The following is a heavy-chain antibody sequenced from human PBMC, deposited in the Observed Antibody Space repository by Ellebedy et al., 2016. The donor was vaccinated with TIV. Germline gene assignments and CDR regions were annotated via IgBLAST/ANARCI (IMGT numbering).Heavy chain of an antibody. D-gene: IGHD5-18*01. CDR3: VRALGGNSYGYPPLGFDS. CDR1: GYTFSTYD. J-gene: IGHJ4*02. V-gene: IGHV1-8*01. Sequence: ASVKVSCKTSGYTFSTYDIHWVRQAAGQGLEWMGWLNPNSGDTGYAQTFQGRVSMTSNTSTATVFMELSSLRSEDTAVFYCVRALGGNSYGYPPLGFDSWGQGTLVTVSS. CDR2: LNPNSGDT.